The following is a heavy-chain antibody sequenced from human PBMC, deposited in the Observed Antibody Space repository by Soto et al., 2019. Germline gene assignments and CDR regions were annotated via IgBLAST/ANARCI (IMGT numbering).Heavy chain of an antibody. CDR2: IYYSGST. D-gene: IGHD6-6*01. CDR1: GGSISSGGYY. Sequence: SETLSLTCTVSGGSISSGGYYWSWIRQHPGKGLEWIGYIYYSGSTYYNPSLKSRVSISVDTSKNQFSLKLSSVTAADTAVYYCARDHIAARHYGMDVWGQGTTVTVSS. V-gene: IGHV4-31*03. CDR3: ARDHIAARHYGMDV. J-gene: IGHJ6*02.